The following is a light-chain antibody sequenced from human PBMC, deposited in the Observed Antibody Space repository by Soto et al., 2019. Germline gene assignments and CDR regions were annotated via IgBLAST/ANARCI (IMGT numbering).Light chain of an antibody. CDR2: DAS. J-gene: IGKJ4*01. CDR3: QQRSDWPLT. V-gene: IGKV3-11*01. CDR1: QSVSRY. Sequence: EIVLTQSPVTLSLSPGERATLSCRASQSVSRYLAWYQQKPGQPPRLLIYDASKRATGVPARFSGSGSGTDCTLTISSLEPEDFAVYYCQQRSDWPLTFGGGTDVEI.